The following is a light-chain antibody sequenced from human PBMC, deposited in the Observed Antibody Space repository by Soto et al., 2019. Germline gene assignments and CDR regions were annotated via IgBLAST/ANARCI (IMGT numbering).Light chain of an antibody. J-gene: IGLJ1*01. Sequence: QSVLAQPASVSGSPGQSITISCTGTSSDVGNDNYVSWYQHHPGKVPKLIIYEVNKRPSGVPDRFSGSKSGNTASLTVSGLQADDEADYYCSSYAGSNNFVFGTGTKV. V-gene: IGLV2-8*01. CDR2: EVN. CDR3: SSYAGSNNFV. CDR1: SSDVGNDNY.